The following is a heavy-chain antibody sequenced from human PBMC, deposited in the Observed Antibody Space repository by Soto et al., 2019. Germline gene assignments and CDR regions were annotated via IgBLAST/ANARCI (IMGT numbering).Heavy chain of an antibody. J-gene: IGHJ6*02. D-gene: IGHD3-3*01. V-gene: IGHV1-69*12. CDR3: VTFFWSGQSWAYYYGMDV. Sequence: QVQLVQSGAEVKKPGSSVKVSYKASGGTFSSYAISWVRQAPGQGLEWMGGSISIFGTANYAEKFQGRVMISANDSTGTAFIERTILRCEATALYYCVTFFWSGQSWAYYYGMDVWGQVTTVTVSS. CDR1: GGTFSSYA. CDR2: SISIFGTA.